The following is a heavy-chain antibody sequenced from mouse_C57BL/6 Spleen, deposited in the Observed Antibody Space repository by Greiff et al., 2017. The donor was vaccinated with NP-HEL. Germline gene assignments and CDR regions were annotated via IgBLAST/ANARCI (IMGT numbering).Heavy chain of an antibody. V-gene: IGHV5-6*01. CDR3: ARKIYYGPHWYFDV. CDR1: GFTFSSYG. J-gene: IGHJ1*03. Sequence: EVKLMESGGDLVKPGGSLKLSCAASGFTFSSYGMSWVRQTPDKRLEWVATISSGGSYTYYPDSVKGRFTISRDIAKNTLYLQMSSLKSEDTAMDYCARKIYYGPHWYFDVWGTGTTVTVSS. D-gene: IGHD1-1*02. CDR2: ISSGGSYT.